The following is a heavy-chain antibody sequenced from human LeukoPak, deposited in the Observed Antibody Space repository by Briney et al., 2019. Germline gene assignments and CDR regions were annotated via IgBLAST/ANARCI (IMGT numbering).Heavy chain of an antibody. V-gene: IGHV1-2*02. J-gene: IGHJ5*02. CDR1: GYTFIDYY. CDR3: ARGRWFDP. CDR2: VNPGTGAT. Sequence: ASVKVSCKAKGYTFIDYYMHWVRQAPGQGLEWMGWVNPGTGATYYQQKFQGRVTMTRDTSTSTVYMELSSLRSEDTAVYYCARGRWFDPWGQGTLVTVSS.